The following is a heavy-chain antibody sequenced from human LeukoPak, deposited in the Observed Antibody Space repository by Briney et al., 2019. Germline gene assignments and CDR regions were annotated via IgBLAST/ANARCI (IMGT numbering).Heavy chain of an antibody. CDR2: ISSSSSYI. J-gene: IGHJ4*02. Sequence: GGSLRLSCAASGFTFSNYGMHWVRQAPGKGLEWVSSISSSSSYIYYADSVRGRFTISRGNAKNSLYLQMNSLRAEDTAVYYCARDLDTGNYFFAYWGQGTPVIVSS. V-gene: IGHV3-21*01. CDR1: GFTFSNYG. D-gene: IGHD3-9*01. CDR3: ARDLDTGNYFFAY.